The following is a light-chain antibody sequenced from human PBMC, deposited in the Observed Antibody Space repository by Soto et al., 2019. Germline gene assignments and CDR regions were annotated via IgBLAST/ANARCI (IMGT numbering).Light chain of an antibody. J-gene: IGKJ1*01. V-gene: IGKV4-1*01. CDR3: QQYHDTPRT. CDR1: QSILYNSNNKNY. Sequence: DIVMTQSPDSLAVSLGERATINCKSSQSILYNSNNKNYLAWYQQKAGQPPKLLIYWASTRESGVPDRFSGSGSGTDFTLTISSLQAEDVAVYYRQQYHDTPRTFGQGTKVEIK. CDR2: WAS.